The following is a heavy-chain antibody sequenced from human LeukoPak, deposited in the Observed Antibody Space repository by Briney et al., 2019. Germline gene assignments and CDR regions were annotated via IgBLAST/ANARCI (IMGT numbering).Heavy chain of an antibody. CDR3: AREIAGDYDFWSGYYF. Sequence: PSETLSLTCAVYGGSFSGYYWSWIRQPPGKGLEWSGEINHSGSTNYNPSLKSRVTISVDTSKNQFSLKLSSVTAADTAVYYCAREIAGDYDFWSGYYFGGQGTLVTVSS. CDR2: INHSGST. J-gene: IGHJ4*02. CDR1: GGSFSGYY. V-gene: IGHV4-34*01. D-gene: IGHD3-3*01.